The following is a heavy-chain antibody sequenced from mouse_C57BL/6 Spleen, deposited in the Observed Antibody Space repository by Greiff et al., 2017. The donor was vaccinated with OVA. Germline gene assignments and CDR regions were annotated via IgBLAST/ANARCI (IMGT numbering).Heavy chain of an antibody. Sequence: QVQLQQPGAELVMPGASVKLSCKASGYTFTSYWMHWVKQRPGQGLEWIGEIDPSDSYTNYNQKFKGKSTLTVDKSSSTAYMQLSSLTSEDSAVYYCATTGTWGDYWGQGTTLTVSS. CDR3: ATTGTWGDY. D-gene: IGHD4-1*02. CDR2: IDPSDSYT. V-gene: IGHV1-69*01. J-gene: IGHJ2*01. CDR1: GYTFTSYW.